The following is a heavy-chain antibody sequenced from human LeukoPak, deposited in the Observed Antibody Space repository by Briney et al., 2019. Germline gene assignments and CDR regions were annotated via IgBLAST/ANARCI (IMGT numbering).Heavy chain of an antibody. D-gene: IGHD6-6*01. CDR3: AKESEAYSSFSPPDY. Sequence: GGSLRLSCTGSGFTFSDYYMHWVRQAPGKGLEWVAVVSYGGSNKYYGDSVKGRFTISRGNSRNTLYLQLNSLRAEDTAMYYCAKESEAYSSFSPPDYWGQGTLVSVSS. CDR1: GFTFSDYY. V-gene: IGHV3-30*18. CDR2: VSYGGSNK. J-gene: IGHJ4*02.